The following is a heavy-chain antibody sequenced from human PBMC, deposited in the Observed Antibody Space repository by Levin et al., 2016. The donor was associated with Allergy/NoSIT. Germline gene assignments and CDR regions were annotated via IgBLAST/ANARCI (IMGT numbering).Heavy chain of an antibody. CDR3: AKDQSGKVGNSGLDV. CDR1: GFNFKSYG. Sequence: GESLKISCVAFGFNFKSYGMNWVRQAPGTGLEWVAVISKDGGEKYYSDSVKGRFTISRDNSRKTVYLQMNSLRAEDTSIYHCAKDQSGKVGNSGLDVWGQGTTVTVSS. J-gene: IGHJ6*02. CDR2: ISKDGGEK. V-gene: IGHV3-30*18. D-gene: IGHD3-10*01.